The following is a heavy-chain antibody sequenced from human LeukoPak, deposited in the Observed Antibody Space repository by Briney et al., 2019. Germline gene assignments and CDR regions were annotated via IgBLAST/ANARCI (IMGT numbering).Heavy chain of an antibody. J-gene: IGHJ3*02. V-gene: IGHV3-30*18. CDR1: GFTFSSYG. CDR2: ISYDGGNK. D-gene: IGHD3-22*01. Sequence: GGSLRLSCAASGFTFSSYGMHWVRQAPGKGLEWVAVISYDGGNKYYADSVKGRFTISRDNSKNTLYLQMNSLRAEDTAVYYCAKDLDSSSGAFDIWGQGTMVTVSS. CDR3: AKDLDSSSGAFDI.